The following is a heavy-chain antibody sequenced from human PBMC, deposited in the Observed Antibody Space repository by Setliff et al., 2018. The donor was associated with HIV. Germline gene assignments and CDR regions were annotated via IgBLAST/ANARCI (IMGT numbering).Heavy chain of an antibody. CDR1: GYSISSSSYY. CDR2: IHYSGST. D-gene: IGHD1-26*01. J-gene: IGHJ2*01. V-gene: IGHV4-39*07. Sequence: SETLSLTCTVSGYSISSSSYYWDWIRQPPGKGPEWIGSIHYSGSTYYNPSLKSRVTISVDTSKNQFSLKLSSVTAADTAVYYCARDFRIGWAVQDYWYFDLWGRGTLVTVSS. CDR3: ARDFRIGWAVQDYWYFDL.